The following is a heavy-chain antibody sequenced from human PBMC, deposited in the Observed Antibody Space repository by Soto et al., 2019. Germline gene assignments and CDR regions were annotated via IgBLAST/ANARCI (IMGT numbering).Heavy chain of an antibody. Sequence: GSLRLSCAASGFTFSSYGMHWVRQAPGKGLEWVAVIWYDGSNKYYADSVKGRFTISRDNSKNTLYLQMNSLRAEDTAVYYCARWESGDPNAFDYWGQGTLVTVSS. D-gene: IGHD7-27*01. J-gene: IGHJ4*02. CDR2: IWYDGSNK. CDR3: ARWESGDPNAFDY. V-gene: IGHV3-33*01. CDR1: GFTFSSYG.